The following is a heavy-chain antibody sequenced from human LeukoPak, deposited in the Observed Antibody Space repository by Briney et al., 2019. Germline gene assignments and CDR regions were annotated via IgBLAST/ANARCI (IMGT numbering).Heavy chain of an antibody. V-gene: IGHV3-48*04. D-gene: IGHD3-10*02. J-gene: IGHJ4*02. CDR2: IRSGGTNT. Sequence: TGGSLRLSCAASGFTFSSFSMNWVRQAPGKGLEWVSYIRSGGTNTDYTGSVKGRFTISRDNAKNSLYLQMNSLRAEDTAVYYCATEVFGGGAFDYWGQGTLVTVSS. CDR1: GFTFSSFS. CDR3: ATEVFGGGAFDY.